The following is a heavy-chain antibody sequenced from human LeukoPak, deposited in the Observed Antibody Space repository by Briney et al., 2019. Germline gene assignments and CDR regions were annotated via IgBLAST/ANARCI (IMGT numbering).Heavy chain of an antibody. Sequence: SETLSLTCTASGGSFSNYYWTWIRQPPGKGLEWIGYIYYSGGTNYNPSLKSRLTISIDTSKNQFFLKLSSVTAADTAVYYCARAYFDTSAYYPHFEFWGPGTLVTVSS. CDR3: ARAYFDTSAYYPHFEF. V-gene: IGHV4-59*08. CDR2: IYYSGGT. J-gene: IGHJ4*02. D-gene: IGHD3-22*01. CDR1: GGSFSNYY.